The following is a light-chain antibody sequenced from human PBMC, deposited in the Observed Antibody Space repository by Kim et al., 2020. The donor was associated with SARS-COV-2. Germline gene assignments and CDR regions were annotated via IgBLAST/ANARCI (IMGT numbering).Light chain of an antibody. V-gene: IGLV2-8*01. CDR2: EVS. CDR3: SSFAGSNWV. Sequence: PGQSVTISCTGTSSDVGGYNYVSWYQQHPGKAPKLMIYEVSTRPSGVPDRFSGSKSGNTASLTVSGLQAEDEADYYCSSFAGSNWVFGGGTKVTVL. J-gene: IGLJ3*02. CDR1: SSDVGGYNY.